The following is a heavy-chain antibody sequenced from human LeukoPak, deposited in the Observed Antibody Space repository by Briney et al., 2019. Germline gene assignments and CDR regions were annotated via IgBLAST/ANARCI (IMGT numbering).Heavy chain of an antibody. CDR2: ISSSSSYI. D-gene: IGHD3-22*01. J-gene: IGHJ6*02. CDR3: ARRPYSDTSGRLSDV. Sequence: GGSLRLSCAASGFTFSSYSMNWVRQAPGKGLEWVSSISSSSSYIYYADSVKGRFTISRDNAKNSLYLQMNSLRDEDTAVYFCARRPYSDTSGRLSDVWGQGTTVTVSS. V-gene: IGHV3-21*01. CDR1: GFTFSSYS.